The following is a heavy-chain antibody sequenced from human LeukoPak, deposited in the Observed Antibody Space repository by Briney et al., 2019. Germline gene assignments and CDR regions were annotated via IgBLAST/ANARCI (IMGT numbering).Heavy chain of an antibody. J-gene: IGHJ5*02. CDR1: GKSFSGYY. CDR2: INHSGST. D-gene: IGHD2-2*02. Sequence: SETLSLTCTVYGKSFSGYYWTCIRQSPGKGLEWIGEINHSGSTNYNPSLKSRVSISVDTSKNQFSLKLSSVTAADTAVYYCARNQLLYRWFDPWGQGTLVTVSS. V-gene: IGHV4-34*01. CDR3: ARNQLLYRWFDP.